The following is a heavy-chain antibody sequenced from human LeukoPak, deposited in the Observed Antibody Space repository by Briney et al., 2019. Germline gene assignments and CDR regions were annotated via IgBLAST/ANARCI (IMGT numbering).Heavy chain of an antibody. D-gene: IGHD4-17*01. V-gene: IGHV3-30*02. Sequence: GGSLRLSCAASGFTFSSYGMHWVRQAPGKRLEWVAFIRYDGSNKYYADSVKGRFTISRDNSKNTLYLQMNSLRAEDTAVYYCAYGDYLGPARFDYWGQGTLVTVSS. J-gene: IGHJ4*02. CDR3: AYGDYLGPARFDY. CDR1: GFTFSSYG. CDR2: IRYDGSNK.